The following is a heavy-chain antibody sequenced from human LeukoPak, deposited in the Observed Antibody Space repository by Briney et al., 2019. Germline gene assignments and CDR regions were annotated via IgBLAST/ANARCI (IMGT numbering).Heavy chain of an antibody. CDR2: ISGGGDST. Sequence: GGSLRLSCAASGFTFSSHVMSWVRQAPGKGLEWVSTISGGGDSTYYADSVKGRFSISRDNSKNTLYLQMNSLRAEDTAVYYCAKREYYYGSGNSYYFDSWGQGTLVTVSS. D-gene: IGHD3-10*01. CDR3: AKREYYYGSGNSYYFDS. CDR1: GFTFSSHV. J-gene: IGHJ4*02. V-gene: IGHV3-23*01.